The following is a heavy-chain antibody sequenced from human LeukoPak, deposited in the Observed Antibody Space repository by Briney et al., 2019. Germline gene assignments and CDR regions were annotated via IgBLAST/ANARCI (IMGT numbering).Heavy chain of an antibody. Sequence: GGSLRLSCAASGFTFSTYGMHWVRQAPGKGLEWMAVISYDGSKKYYGDSVKGRFTISRDNSMNTLYLQMNSLRAEDTAVYYCAKDLLENYDFFNWFDPWGQGTLVTVSS. CDR3: AKDLLENYDFFNWFDP. V-gene: IGHV3-30*18. D-gene: IGHD3-3*01. J-gene: IGHJ5*02. CDR2: ISYDGSKK. CDR1: GFTFSTYG.